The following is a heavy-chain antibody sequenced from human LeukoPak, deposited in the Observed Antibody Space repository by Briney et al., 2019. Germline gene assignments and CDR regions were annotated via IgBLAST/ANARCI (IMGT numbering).Heavy chain of an antibody. J-gene: IGHJ3*02. CDR1: GGSISSYY. V-gene: IGHV4-59*01. D-gene: IGHD1-26*01. Sequence: SETLSLTCTVSGGSISSYYWGWIRQPPGKGLEWIGYIYYSGSTNYNPSLKSRVTISVDTSKNQFSLKLSSVTAADTAVYYCARQRYSGSYSGGSHPKAFDIWGQGTMVTVSS. CDR3: ARQRYSGSYSGGSHPKAFDI. CDR2: IYYSGST.